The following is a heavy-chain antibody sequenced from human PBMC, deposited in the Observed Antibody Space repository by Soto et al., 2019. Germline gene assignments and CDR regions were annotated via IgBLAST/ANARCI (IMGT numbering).Heavy chain of an antibody. D-gene: IGHD1-26*01. Sequence: PGETLKISCKGSGYSFTSYWISWARQMPGKGLEWMGRIDPSDSYTNYSPSFQGHVTISADKSISTAYLQWSSLKASDTAMYYCARQGELLNGMDVWGQGXTVTVYS. J-gene: IGHJ6*02. CDR2: IDPSDSYT. CDR1: GYSFTSYW. CDR3: ARQGELLNGMDV. V-gene: IGHV5-10-1*01.